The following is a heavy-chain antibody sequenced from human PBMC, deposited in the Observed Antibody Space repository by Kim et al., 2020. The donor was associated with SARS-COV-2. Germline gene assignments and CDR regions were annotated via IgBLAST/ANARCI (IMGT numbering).Heavy chain of an antibody. D-gene: IGHD4-17*01. CDR2: ISAYNGNT. CDR1: GYTFTSYG. J-gene: IGHJ6*02. CDR3: ARDRPYGDLRIRLLYYYYGMDV. Sequence: ASVKVSCKASGYTFTSYGISWVRQAPGQGLEWMGWISAYNGNTNYAQKLQGRVTMTTDTSTSTAYMELRSLRSDDTAVYYCARDRPYGDLRIRLLYYYYGMDVWGQGTTVTVSS. V-gene: IGHV1-18*04.